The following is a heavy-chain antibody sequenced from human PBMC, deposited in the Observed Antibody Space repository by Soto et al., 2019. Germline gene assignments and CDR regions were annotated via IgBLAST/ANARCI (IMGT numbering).Heavy chain of an antibody. Sequence: SVKVSCKASGGTFSSYAISWVRQAPGQGLEWMGGIIPIFGTANYAQKFQGRVTITADESTSTAYMELSSLRSEDTAVYYCASEVAKYYYYGMDVWGKGTTVTVCS. CDR2: IIPIFGTA. J-gene: IGHJ6*04. CDR3: ASEVAKYYYYGMDV. V-gene: IGHV1-69*13. CDR1: GGTFSSYA. D-gene: IGHD5-12*01.